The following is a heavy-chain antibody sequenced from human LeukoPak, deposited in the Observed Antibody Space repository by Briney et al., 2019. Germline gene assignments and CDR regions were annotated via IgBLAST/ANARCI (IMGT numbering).Heavy chain of an antibody. CDR1: GFTFSSYW. CDR2: IKQDRSEK. Sequence: GRSLRLSCAASGFTFSSYWMSWVRQAPGKGLVGVANIKQDRSEKYYVDSVKGRFTISRDNAKNSLYLQMNSLRAEDTAVYYCARGSRGYSYGLYYYYGMDVWGQGTTVTVSS. D-gene: IGHD5-18*01. CDR3: ARGSRGYSYGLYYYYGMDV. J-gene: IGHJ6*02. V-gene: IGHV3-7*03.